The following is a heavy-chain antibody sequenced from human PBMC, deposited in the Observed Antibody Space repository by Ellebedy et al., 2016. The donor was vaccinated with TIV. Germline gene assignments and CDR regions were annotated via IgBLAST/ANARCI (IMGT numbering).Heavy chain of an antibody. J-gene: IGHJ4*02. D-gene: IGHD6-6*01. CDR2: MNPNSGNT. V-gene: IGHV1-8*01. CDR3: ARFSSSSTGWRDY. CDR1: GYTFTSYD. Sequence: ASVKVSXXASGYTFTSYDINWVRQATGQGLEWMGWMNPNSGNTGYAQKFQGRVTMTRNTSISTAYMELSSLRSEDTAVYYCARFSSSSTGWRDYWGQGTLVTVSS.